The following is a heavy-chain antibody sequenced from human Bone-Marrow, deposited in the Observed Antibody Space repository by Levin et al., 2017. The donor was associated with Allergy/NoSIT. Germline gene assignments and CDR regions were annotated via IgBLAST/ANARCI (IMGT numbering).Heavy chain of an antibody. CDR2: IYYSGST. CDR3: AKQAVPGAMNWFDS. CDR1: GASISSFY. D-gene: IGHD2-2*01. J-gene: IGHJ5*01. V-gene: IGHV4-59*08. Sequence: SETLSLTCTVSGASISSFYWSWIRQPPGKGLEWIGYIYYSGSTNYSPPLKSRVSMSADISRNQVYLTLSSVTAADTAVYYCAKQAVPGAMNWFDSWGQGTLVTVS.